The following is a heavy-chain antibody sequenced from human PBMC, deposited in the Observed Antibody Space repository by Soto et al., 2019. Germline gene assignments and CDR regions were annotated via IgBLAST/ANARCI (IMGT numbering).Heavy chain of an antibody. Sequence: QVQLVQSGAEVKKPGSSVKVSCKASGGTFSSYTISWVRQAPGQGLEWMGRIIPILGIANYAQKFQGRVTDTADKSTSTAYMELSSLRSEDTAVYYCARDGAMVRGHNWFDPWGQGTLVTVSS. J-gene: IGHJ5*02. D-gene: IGHD5-18*01. V-gene: IGHV1-69*08. CDR3: ARDGAMVRGHNWFDP. CDR2: IIPILGIA. CDR1: GGTFSSYT.